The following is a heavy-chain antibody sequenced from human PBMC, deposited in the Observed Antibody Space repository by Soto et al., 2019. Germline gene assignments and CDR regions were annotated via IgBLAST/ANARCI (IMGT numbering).Heavy chain of an antibody. CDR3: ARNPSGVDIASTKD. CDR1: GLTFSTQG. Sequence: QVQLVESGGGVVQPGRSLRLSCVASGLTFSTQGMHWVRQAPGKGLEWVGVIYNDGSTTYYADSVKGRFTISRDNSKNTLYPQMNSLRAEDTAVYYCARNPSGVDIASTKDWGQGTLVTVSS. V-gene: IGHV3-33*01. CDR2: IYNDGSTT. J-gene: IGHJ4*02. D-gene: IGHD5-12*01.